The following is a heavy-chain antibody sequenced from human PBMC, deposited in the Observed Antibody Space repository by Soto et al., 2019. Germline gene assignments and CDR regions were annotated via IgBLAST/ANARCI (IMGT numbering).Heavy chain of an antibody. J-gene: IGHJ4*02. CDR3: AALDGALEY. D-gene: IGHD3-10*01. CDR2: IFHTGNT. V-gene: IGHV4-59*01. CDR1: GDSLSSYY. Sequence: ETLSLTCTAPGDSLSSYYWTWIRQPPGKRLEWVAYIFHTGNTNYNPSLKSRVTISVDTSKKQFSLKLRSVTPADKAVYYCAALDGALEYWGPGTLVTVSS.